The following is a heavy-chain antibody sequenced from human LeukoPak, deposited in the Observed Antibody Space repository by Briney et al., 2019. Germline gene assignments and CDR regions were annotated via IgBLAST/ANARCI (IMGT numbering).Heavy chain of an antibody. Sequence: ASVKVSCKASGYTLTGFYLHWVRRAPGQGLEWMGCIDPKSSGTNYAQKFQGRVAMTRDTSISTAYMELSRLRSDDTAVYYCAREERGGKWFDPWGQGTLVTVSS. J-gene: IGHJ5*02. D-gene: IGHD3-16*01. CDR3: AREERGGKWFDP. V-gene: IGHV1-2*02. CDR1: GYTLTGFY. CDR2: IDPKSSGT.